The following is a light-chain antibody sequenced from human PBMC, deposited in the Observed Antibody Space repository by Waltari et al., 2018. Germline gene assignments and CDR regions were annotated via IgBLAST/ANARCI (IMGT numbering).Light chain of an antibody. Sequence: DIQMTQSPSTLSAYVGDRVTMTCRATQNIGTSLAWYQQKPGKAPSLLIYKASSLQGDVPSRFSGSGSGTVFTLTISSLQPDDFATYHCLQYDAFTWAFGQGTEMEIK. CDR1: QNIGTS. V-gene: IGKV1-5*03. CDR3: LQYDAFTWA. CDR2: KAS. J-gene: IGKJ1*01.